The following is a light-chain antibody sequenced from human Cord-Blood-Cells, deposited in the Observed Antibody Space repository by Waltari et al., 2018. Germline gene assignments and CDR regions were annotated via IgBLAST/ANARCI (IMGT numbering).Light chain of an antibody. CDR1: QSISSY. V-gene: IGKV1-39*01. J-gene: IGKJ4*01. Sequence: DIQMTRSPASLSASVGDRETITCRASQSISSYLNWYQHKPGKAPKLLIYASSSLQSVVPSRFSGSGSGTDFTLTISILQPEDFATYYCQQSYSTPLTFGGGTKVEIK. CDR3: QQSYSTPLT. CDR2: ASS.